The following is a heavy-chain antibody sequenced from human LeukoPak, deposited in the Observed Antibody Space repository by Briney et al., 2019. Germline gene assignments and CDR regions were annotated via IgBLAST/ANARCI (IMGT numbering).Heavy chain of an antibody. CDR2: IYHSGST. Sequence: SETLSLTCSVSGGSISTSHYYWGWIRQPPGKGLEWIGSIYHSGSTYYNPSLKSRVTISVDTSKNQFSLKLSSVTAADTAVYYCARETDSSGYYLGWFDPWGQGTLVTVSS. CDR1: GGSISTSHYY. V-gene: IGHV4-39*07. CDR3: ARETDSSGYYLGWFDP. D-gene: IGHD3-22*01. J-gene: IGHJ5*02.